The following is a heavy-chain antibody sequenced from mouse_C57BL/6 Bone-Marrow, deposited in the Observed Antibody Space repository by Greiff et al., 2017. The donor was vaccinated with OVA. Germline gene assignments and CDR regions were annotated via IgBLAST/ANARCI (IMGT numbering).Heavy chain of an antibody. CDR3: ARSFYYYGSSPAFDV. Sequence: VQLQQSVAELVRPGASVKLSCTASGFNIKNTYMHWVKQRPEQGLEWIGRIDPANGNTKYAPKFQGKATITADTSSNTAYLHLSSLTSEDTAIYYCARSFYYYGSSPAFDVWGTGTTVTVSS. V-gene: IGHV14-3*01. CDR2: IDPANGNT. J-gene: IGHJ1*03. D-gene: IGHD1-1*01. CDR1: GFNIKNTY.